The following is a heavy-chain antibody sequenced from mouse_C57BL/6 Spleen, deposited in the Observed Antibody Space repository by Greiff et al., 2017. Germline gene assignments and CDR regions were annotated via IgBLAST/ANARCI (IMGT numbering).Heavy chain of an antibody. V-gene: IGHV1-80*01. CDR1: GYAFSSYW. J-gene: IGHJ4*01. Sequence: QVQLKESGAELVKPGASVKISCKASGYAFSSYWMNWVKQRPGKGLEWIGQIYPGDGDTNYNGKFKGKATLTADKSSSTAYMQLSSLTSEDAAVYFSARGATTVVEDYYAMDYWGQGTSVTVSS. D-gene: IGHD1-1*01. CDR3: ARGATTVVEDYYAMDY. CDR2: IYPGDGDT.